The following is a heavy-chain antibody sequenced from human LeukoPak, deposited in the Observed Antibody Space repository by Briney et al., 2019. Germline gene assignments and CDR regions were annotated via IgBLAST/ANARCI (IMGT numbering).Heavy chain of an antibody. D-gene: IGHD5-18*01. J-gene: IGHJ4*02. CDR1: GFTFSSYA. CDR2: ISGSGGST. V-gene: IGHV3-23*01. Sequence: GGSLRLSCAASGFTFSSYALSWVRQAPGKGLEWVSAISGSGGSTYYADSVKGRFTISRDNSKNTLYLQMNSLRAEDTAVYYCAKGGYSHGDFDYWGQGTLVTVSS. CDR3: AKGGYSHGDFDY.